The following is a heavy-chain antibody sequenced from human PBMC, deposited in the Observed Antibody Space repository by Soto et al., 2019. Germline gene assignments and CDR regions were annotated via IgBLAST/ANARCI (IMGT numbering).Heavy chain of an antibody. CDR3: APSSYLDY. CDR2: ISGSDGKT. CDR1: GFSFGSYA. Sequence: PGGSLRLSCAASGFSFGSYAISWVRQAPGKGLEWVSTISGSDGKTFYADSVKGRFSISRDTSQSTLYLQMNSLRADDTAMYYCAPSSYLDYWGQGIRVTVYS. J-gene: IGHJ4*02. V-gene: IGHV3-23*01.